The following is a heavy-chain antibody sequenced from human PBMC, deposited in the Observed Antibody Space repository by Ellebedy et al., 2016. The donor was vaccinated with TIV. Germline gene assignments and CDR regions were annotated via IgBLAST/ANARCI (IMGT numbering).Heavy chain of an antibody. CDR2: ISSSGNTI. V-gene: IGHV3-11*01. CDR3: ASSPSQGY. J-gene: IGHJ4*02. CDR1: GFTFNDYQ. Sequence: GESLKISCAASGFTFNDYQMNWIRQVPGKGLEWISYISSSGNTIYYADSVKDRFTISRDNAKNSLYLQMDSLRAEDTAVYYCASSPSQGYWGQGTLVTVSS.